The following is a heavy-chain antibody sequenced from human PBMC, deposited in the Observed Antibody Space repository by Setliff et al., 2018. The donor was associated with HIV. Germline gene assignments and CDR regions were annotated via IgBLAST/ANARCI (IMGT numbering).Heavy chain of an antibody. CDR2: ISGFNGKI. J-gene: IGHJ6*03. CDR3: ARDLGGEHDYADPAYMDV. Sequence: ASVKVSCKASGYTFSSYGISWVRQAPGQGLEWMGWISGFNGKINYAENFQGRVTLTTDSPASTAHMELWSLTSDDTAVYYCARDLGGEHDYADPAYMDVWGKGTTVTVSS. V-gene: IGHV1-18*01. CDR1: GYTFSSYG. D-gene: IGHD4-17*01.